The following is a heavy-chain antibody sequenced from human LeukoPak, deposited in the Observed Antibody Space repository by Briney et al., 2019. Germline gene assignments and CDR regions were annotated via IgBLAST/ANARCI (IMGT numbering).Heavy chain of an antibody. CDR2: IFPSGGEI. Sequence: GGSLRLSCAASGFTFSTFAMIWVRQPPGKGLEWVSSIFPSGGEIHYADSVRGRFTISRDNSKSTLSLQMNSLRAEDTAVYYCATGYGSGTLRDRYYYMDVWGKGTTVTVSS. CDR3: ATGYGSGTLRDRYYYMDV. D-gene: IGHD3-10*01. CDR1: GFTFSTFA. J-gene: IGHJ6*03. V-gene: IGHV3-23*01.